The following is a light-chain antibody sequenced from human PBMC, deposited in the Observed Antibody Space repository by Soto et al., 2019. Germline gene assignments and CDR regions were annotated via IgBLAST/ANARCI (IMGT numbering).Light chain of an antibody. J-gene: IGKJ1*01. Sequence: DIQMTQSPSAVSASVGDRVTITCRASQAINSWLAWYQQKPGKAPRLLISATSSLQSGVPSRFSGSGSGTEFTLTISSLQPEDFATYYCQQASSFPWTLGHGTKVES. CDR1: QAINSW. CDR3: QQASSFPWT. CDR2: ATS. V-gene: IGKV1-12*01.